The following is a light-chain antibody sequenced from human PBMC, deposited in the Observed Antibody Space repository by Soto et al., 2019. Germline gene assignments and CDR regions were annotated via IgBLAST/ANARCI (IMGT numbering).Light chain of an antibody. CDR1: QSVSSN. CDR2: GAS. V-gene: IGKV3-15*01. CDR3: QQYNNWPPWT. Sequence: EIVMTQSPGTLSVSPGERPTLSGRASQSVSSNLAWYQQKPGQAPGLLIYGASNRATGIPARFSGSGSGTEFTLTISRLQSEDFAVYYCQQYNNWPPWTFGQGTKVEIK. J-gene: IGKJ1*01.